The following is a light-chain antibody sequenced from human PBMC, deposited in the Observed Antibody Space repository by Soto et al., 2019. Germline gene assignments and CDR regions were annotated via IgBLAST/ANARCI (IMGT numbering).Light chain of an antibody. Sequence: QSVLTQPASVSGSPGQSITISCTGTSRDVGGYDLVSWYQELPGKAPKLLIYEGSERPSGVSDRFSGSKSGNTASLTISGLQAEDEADYYCCSYAVGSTLVFGGGTKVTVL. CDR3: CSYAVGSTLV. CDR2: EGS. J-gene: IGLJ2*01. V-gene: IGLV2-23*01. CDR1: SRDVGGYDL.